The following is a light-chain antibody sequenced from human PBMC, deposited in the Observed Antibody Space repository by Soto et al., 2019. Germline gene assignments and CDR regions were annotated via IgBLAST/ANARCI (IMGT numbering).Light chain of an antibody. CDR2: VAS. V-gene: IGKV3-20*01. CDR3: QQYGSSPPWT. CDR1: QSVSSSY. Sequence: EIVLTQSPGTLSLSPGERATLSCRASQSVSSSYLAWYQQKPGQAPRLLIFVASSRATGIPDWFSGSGSGRDFTLSISGLEPEDLAVYYCQQYGSSPPWTFGQGTKGEIK. J-gene: IGKJ1*01.